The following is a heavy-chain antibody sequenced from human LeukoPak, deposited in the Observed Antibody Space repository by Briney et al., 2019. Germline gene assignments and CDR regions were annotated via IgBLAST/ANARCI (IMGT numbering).Heavy chain of an antibody. V-gene: IGHV1-2*02. D-gene: IGHD1-26*01. Sequence: ASVKVSCKASGYTFTGYSMHWVRQAPGQGPEWMGLINPKSGGTNYAQKFQGRVTMTRDTSISTAYMELSRLRSDDTAVYYCARAPAKEQFDYWGQGTLSPSPQ. CDR3: ARAPAKEQFDY. J-gene: IGHJ4*02. CDR2: INPKSGGT. CDR1: GYTFTGYS.